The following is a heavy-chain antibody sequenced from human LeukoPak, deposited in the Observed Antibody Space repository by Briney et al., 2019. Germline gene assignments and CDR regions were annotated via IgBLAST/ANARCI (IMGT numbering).Heavy chain of an antibody. CDR2: ISAYNGNT. V-gene: IGHV1-18*01. Sequence: ASVKVSCKASGYTFTSYGISWVRQAPGQGLEWMGWISAYNGNTNYAQKLQGRVTMTRDTSISTAYMELSRLRSDDTAVYYCARDHYCSGGSCYDYWGQGTLVTVSS. CDR3: ARDHYCSGGSCYDY. CDR1: GYTFTSYG. J-gene: IGHJ4*02. D-gene: IGHD2-15*01.